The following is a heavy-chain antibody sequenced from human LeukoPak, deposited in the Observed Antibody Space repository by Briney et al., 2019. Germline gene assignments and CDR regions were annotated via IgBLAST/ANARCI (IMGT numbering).Heavy chain of an antibody. D-gene: IGHD6-13*01. CDR1: GFTFSDYY. Sequence: GGSLRLSCAASGFTFSDYYMSWIRQAPGKGLEWVSYISSSGSTIYYADSVKGRFTISRDNAKNSLYLQMNSLRAEDTAVYYCARLGLYSSSWYYFDYWGQGTLVTVSS. J-gene: IGHJ4*02. V-gene: IGHV3-11*01. CDR3: ARLGLYSSSWYYFDY. CDR2: ISSSGSTI.